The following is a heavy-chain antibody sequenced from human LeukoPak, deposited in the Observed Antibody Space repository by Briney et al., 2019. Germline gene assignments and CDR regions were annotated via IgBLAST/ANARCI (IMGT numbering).Heavy chain of an antibody. J-gene: IGHJ4*02. CDR1: GFAFGTYA. D-gene: IGHD3-9*01. CDR2: ISANGQAT. Sequence: GGSLRLSCAGSGFAFGTYAVSWVRQAPGMGLGWVSSISANGQATCHADSVEGRFTISRDNSKNTLYLQLNSLRAEDTATYYCARDPSNPILSRLAYWGPGTPVTVSS. V-gene: IGHV3-23*01. CDR3: ARDPSNPILSRLAY.